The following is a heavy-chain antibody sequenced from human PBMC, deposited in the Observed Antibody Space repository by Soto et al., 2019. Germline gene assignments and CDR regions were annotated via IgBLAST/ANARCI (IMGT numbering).Heavy chain of an antibody. Sequence: PSETLSLTCNASGASISSSPYAWGWIRQSAGKGLEWIGTIDYGGTIYYNPSLKSQINISLDTSKNQNSLRLSSVTAADTAVYYCARHVHNQGYEYYFASWGQGTLVTVSS. V-gene: IGHV4-39*01. CDR2: IDYGGTI. CDR3: ARHVHNQGYEYYFAS. D-gene: IGHD3-3*01. CDR1: GASISSSPYA. J-gene: IGHJ4*02.